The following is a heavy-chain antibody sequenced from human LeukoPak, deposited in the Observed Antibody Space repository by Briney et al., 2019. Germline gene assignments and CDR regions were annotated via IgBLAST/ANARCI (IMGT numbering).Heavy chain of an antibody. D-gene: IGHD3-3*01. V-gene: IGHV1-18*01. Sequence: GASVKVSCKASGYTFTSYGISWLRQAPGQGLEWMGWISAYNGNTNYAQKLQGRVTVTTDTSTSTAYMELRSLRSDDTAVYYCARGYYDFWSGYYTMGYYYYYMDVWGKGTTVTVSS. CDR2: ISAYNGNT. J-gene: IGHJ6*03. CDR1: GYTFTSYG. CDR3: ARGYYDFWSGYYTMGYYYYYMDV.